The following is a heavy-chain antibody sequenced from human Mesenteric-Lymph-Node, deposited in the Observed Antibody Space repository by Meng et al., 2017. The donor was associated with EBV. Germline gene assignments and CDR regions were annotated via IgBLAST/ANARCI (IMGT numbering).Heavy chain of an antibody. Sequence: VPSGAAVKKPGASVNVACKASGYVFSTHGISGVRQAPGQGLELMGWISTYNDNTNSAQKFQGRVTMTIDTSTRTAYVELRSLSADDTAMYYCARSFAAAAKFDYWGQGTLVTVSS. J-gene: IGHJ4*02. D-gene: IGHD6-13*01. V-gene: IGHV1-18*01. CDR2: ISTYNDNT. CDR3: ARSFAAAAKFDY. CDR1: GYVFSTHG.